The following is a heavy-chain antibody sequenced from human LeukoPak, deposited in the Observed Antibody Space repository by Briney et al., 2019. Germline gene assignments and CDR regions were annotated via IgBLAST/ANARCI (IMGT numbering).Heavy chain of an antibody. D-gene: IGHD3-22*01. CDR2: INPNSGGT. CDR3: ARDFGSYYDSSGYSYYYYYMDV. V-gene: IGHV1-2*02. J-gene: IGHJ6*03. CDR1: GYTFTGYY. Sequence: ASVKVSCQASGYTFTGYYMHWVRQAPGQGLEWMGWINPNSGGTNYAQKFQGRVTMTRDTSISTAYMELSRLRSDDTAVYYCARDFGSYYDSSGYSYYYYYMDVWGKGTTVTISS.